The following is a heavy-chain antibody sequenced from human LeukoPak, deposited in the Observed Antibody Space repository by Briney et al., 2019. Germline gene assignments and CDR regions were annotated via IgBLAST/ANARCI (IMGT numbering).Heavy chain of an antibody. V-gene: IGHV1-69*05. CDR2: IIPIFGTA. D-gene: IGHD2-2*01. Sequence: SVKVSCXASGGTFSSYAISWVRQAPGQGLEWMGGIIPIFGTANYAQKFQGRVTITTDESTSTAYMELSSLRSEDTAVYYCARGAVVVPAAHCYYYYYMDVWGKGTTVTVSS. CDR1: GGTFSSYA. J-gene: IGHJ6*03. CDR3: ARGAVVVPAAHCYYYYYMDV.